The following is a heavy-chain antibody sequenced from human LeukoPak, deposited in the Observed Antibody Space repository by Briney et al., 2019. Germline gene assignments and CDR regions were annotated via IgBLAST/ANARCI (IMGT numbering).Heavy chain of an antibody. D-gene: IGHD5-18*01. J-gene: IGHJ6*03. Sequence: GGSLRLSCAASGFTFSGSAMHWVRQASGKGLEWVGRIRSKANSYATAYAASVKGRFTISRDDSKNTAYLQMNSLKTEDTAVYYCTRVYSYGQDALYYYYYMDVWGKGTTVTVSS. CDR3: TRVYSYGQDALYYYYYMDV. CDR1: GFTFSGSA. V-gene: IGHV3-73*01. CDR2: IRSKANSYAT.